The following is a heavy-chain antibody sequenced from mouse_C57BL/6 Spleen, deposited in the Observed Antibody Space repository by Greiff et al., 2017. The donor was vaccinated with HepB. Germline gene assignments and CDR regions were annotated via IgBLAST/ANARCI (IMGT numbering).Heavy chain of an antibody. CDR3: TRSRDFDY. J-gene: IGHJ2*01. CDR2: IDPETGGT. CDR1: GYTFTDYE. V-gene: IGHV1-15*01. Sequence: VQVVESGAELVRPGASVTLSCKASGYTFTDYEMHWVKQTPVHGLEWIGAIDPETGGTAYNQKFKGKAILTADKSSSTAYMELRSLTSEDSAVYYCTRSRDFDYWGQGTTLTVSS.